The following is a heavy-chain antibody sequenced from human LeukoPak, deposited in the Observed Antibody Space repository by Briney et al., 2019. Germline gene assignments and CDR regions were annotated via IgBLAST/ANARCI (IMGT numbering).Heavy chain of an antibody. D-gene: IGHD6-13*01. Sequence: PGRSLRLSCAASGFTFSSYGMHWVRQAPGKGLEWVAVISYDGSNKYYADSVKGRFTISRDNSKNTLYLQMNSLRAEDTAVYYCARGLDSIAAAYYYYGMDVWGQGTTVTVSS. J-gene: IGHJ6*02. CDR2: ISYDGSNK. CDR1: GFTFSSYG. CDR3: ARGLDSIAAAYYYYGMDV. V-gene: IGHV3-30*03.